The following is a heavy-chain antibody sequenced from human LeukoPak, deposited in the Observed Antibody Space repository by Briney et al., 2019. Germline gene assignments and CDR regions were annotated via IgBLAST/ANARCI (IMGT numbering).Heavy chain of an antibody. D-gene: IGHD2-21*02. CDR1: GFTFSSYN. J-gene: IGHJ4*02. Sequence: GGSLRLSCVASGFTFSSYNMNWVRQAPGKGLEWVSVISSGSGFMDYVDSVKGRFTISRDNAKKSLYLQMHGLGAEDTAVYYCARTSVDCLDCWGQGTLVTVSS. V-gene: IGHV3-21*01. CDR2: ISSGSGFM. CDR3: ARTSVDCLDC.